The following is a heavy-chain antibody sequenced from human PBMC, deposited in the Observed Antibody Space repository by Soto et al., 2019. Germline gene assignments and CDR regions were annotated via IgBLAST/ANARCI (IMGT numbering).Heavy chain of an antibody. V-gene: IGHV1-24*01. CDR3: ATEVELRRDVFDY. J-gene: IGHJ4*02. D-gene: IGHD1-7*01. Sequence: GASVKVTCKDSGYTLTEISRQWVRQAPGKGLEWMGGFDPEDGETIYAQKFQGRVTMTEDTSTDTAYMELSSLRSEDTAVYYCATEVELRRDVFDYWGQGTLVTVSS. CDR1: GYTLTEIS. CDR2: FDPEDGET.